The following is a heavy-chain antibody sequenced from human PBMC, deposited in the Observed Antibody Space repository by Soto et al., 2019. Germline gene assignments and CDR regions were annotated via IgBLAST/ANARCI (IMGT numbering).Heavy chain of an antibody. D-gene: IGHD2-2*01. Sequence: GASVKVSCKASGYTFTTYAIHWVRQAPGQRLEWMAWINAGNGNTKYSQKFQGRVTITRDTSAITAYMELSRLRSEDTAVYYIARDKGYCSSSSCPVITNWFDPWGQGTLVTVSS. CDR1: GYTFTTYA. CDR2: INAGNGNT. J-gene: IGHJ5*02. V-gene: IGHV1-3*01. CDR3: ARDKGYCSSSSCPVITNWFDP.